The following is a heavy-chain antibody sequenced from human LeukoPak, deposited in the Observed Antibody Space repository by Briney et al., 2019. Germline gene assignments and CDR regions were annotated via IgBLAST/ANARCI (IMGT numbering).Heavy chain of an antibody. J-gene: IGHJ4*02. CDR2: ISACNGNT. Sequence: ASVKVSCKASGYTFTSYGISWVRQAPGQGLEWMGWISACNGNTNYAQKLQGRVTMTTDTSTSTAYMELRSLRSDDTAVYYCARGLYDIAVAGRFDYWGQGTLVTVSS. CDR1: GYTFTSYG. D-gene: IGHD6-19*01. CDR3: ARGLYDIAVAGRFDY. V-gene: IGHV1-18*04.